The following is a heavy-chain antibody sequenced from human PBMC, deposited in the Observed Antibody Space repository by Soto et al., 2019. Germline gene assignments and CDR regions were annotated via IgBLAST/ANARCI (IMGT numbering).Heavy chain of an antibody. CDR2: ISAYNGNT. V-gene: IGHV1-18*01. D-gene: IGHD3-16*02. J-gene: IGHJ2*01. CDR1: GYTFTSYG. Sequence: PSVKVSCKASGYTFTSYGISWVRQAPGQGLEWMGWISAYNGNTNYAQKLQGRVTMTTDTSTSTAYMELRSLRSDDTAVYYCAREVWDYIWGSYRPIYWYFDLWGRGTLVTVSS. CDR3: AREVWDYIWGSYRPIYWYFDL.